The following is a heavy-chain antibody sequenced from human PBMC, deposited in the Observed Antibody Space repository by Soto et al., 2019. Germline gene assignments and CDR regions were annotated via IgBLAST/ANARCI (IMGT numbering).Heavy chain of an antibody. CDR3: AKDQSEGGYTYGFFYYYGLDV. D-gene: IGHD5-18*01. Sequence: GGYLRLSCAASGFTFTNYGMSWVRQTPGKGLEWVSAITTRADRTYYGDSLKGRLTISRYNSKNTLYLQMNSLGADDKAVYFCAKDQSEGGYTYGFFYYYGLDVWGRGTTVTVSS. CDR1: GFTFTNYG. V-gene: IGHV3-23*01. J-gene: IGHJ6*02. CDR2: ITTRADRT.